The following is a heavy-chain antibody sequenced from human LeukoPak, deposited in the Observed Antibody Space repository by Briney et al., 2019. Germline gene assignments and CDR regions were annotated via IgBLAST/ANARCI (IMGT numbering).Heavy chain of an antibody. CDR3: AKSPVAAAGDEDY. CDR2: IYSGGST. V-gene: IGHV3-53*01. D-gene: IGHD6-13*01. J-gene: IGHJ4*02. Sequence: GGSLRLSCAASGLSVSPNYMSWVRQAPGKGLEWVSVIYSGGSTYYADSVKGRFTISRDNSKNTLYLQMNSLRAEDTAVYYCAKSPVAAAGDEDYWGQGTLVTVSS. CDR1: GLSVSPNY.